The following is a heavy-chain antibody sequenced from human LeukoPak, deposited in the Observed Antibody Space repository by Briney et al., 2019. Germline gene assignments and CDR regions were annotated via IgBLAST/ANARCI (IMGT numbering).Heavy chain of an antibody. V-gene: IGHV4-4*07. CDR3: ARDGAYYDFWSGYYTDYYYYGMDV. D-gene: IGHD3-3*01. CDR2: IYTSGST. CDR1: GGSISSYC. J-gene: IGHJ6*02. Sequence: SETLSLTCTVSGGSISSYCWSWIRQPAGKGLEWIGRIYTSGSTNYNPSLKSRVTMSVDTSKNQFSLKLSSVTAADTAVYYCARDGAYYDFWSGYYTDYYYYGMDVWGQGTTVTVSS.